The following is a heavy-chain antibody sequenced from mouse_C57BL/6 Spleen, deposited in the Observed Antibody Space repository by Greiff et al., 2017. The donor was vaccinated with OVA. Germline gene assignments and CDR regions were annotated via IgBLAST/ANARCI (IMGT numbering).Heavy chain of an antibody. J-gene: IGHJ4*01. Sequence: EVKLVESGGGLVQSGRSLRLSCATSGFTFSDFYMEWVRQAPGKGLEWIAASRNKANDYTTEYSASVKGRFIVSRDTSQSLLYLQMNALRAEDTAIYYCARDAHYYGSSYDAMDYWGQGTSVTVSS. V-gene: IGHV7-1*01. CDR2: SRNKANDYTT. D-gene: IGHD1-1*01. CDR1: GFTFSDFY. CDR3: ARDAHYYGSSYDAMDY.